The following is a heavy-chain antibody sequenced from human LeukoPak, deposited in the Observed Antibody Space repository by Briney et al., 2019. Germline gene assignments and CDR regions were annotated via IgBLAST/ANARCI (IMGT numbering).Heavy chain of an antibody. CDR1: GFTFSSYG. CDR3: AKAPIAAAGICYFDY. Sequence: GGSLRLSCAASGFTFSSYGIHWVRQAPGKGLEWVAVISYDGSNKYYADSVKGRFTISRDNSKNTLYLQMNSLRAEDTAVYYCAKAPIAAAGICYFDYWGQGTLVTVSS. V-gene: IGHV3-30*18. J-gene: IGHJ4*02. D-gene: IGHD6-13*01. CDR2: ISYDGSNK.